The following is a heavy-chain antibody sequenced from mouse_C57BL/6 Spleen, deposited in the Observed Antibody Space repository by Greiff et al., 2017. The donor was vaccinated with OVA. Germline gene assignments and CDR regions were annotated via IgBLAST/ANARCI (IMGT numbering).Heavy chain of an antibody. V-gene: IGHV1-64*01. CDR1: GYTFTSYW. CDR3: ARSDYGSSYYYAMDY. CDR2: IHPNSGST. J-gene: IGHJ4*01. Sequence: QVQLQQPGAELVKPGASVKLSCKASGYTFTSYWMHWVKQRPGQGLEWIGMIHPNSGSTNYNEKFKSKATLTVDKSSSTAYMQISGLTYEDSAVYYCARSDYGSSYYYAMDYWGQGTSVTVSS. D-gene: IGHD1-1*01.